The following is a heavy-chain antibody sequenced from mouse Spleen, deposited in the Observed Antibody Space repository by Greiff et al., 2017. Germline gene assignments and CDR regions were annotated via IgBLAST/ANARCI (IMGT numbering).Heavy chain of an antibody. D-gene: IGHD2-4*01. J-gene: IGHJ1*03. CDR1: GFNIKDDY. Sequence: VQLKQSGAELVRPGASVKLSCTASGFNIKDDYMHWVKQRPEQGLEWIGWIDPENGDTEYASKFQGKATITADTSSNTAYLQLSSLTSEDTAVYYCTTSSYDYDGYFDVWGTGTTVTVSS. CDR2: IDPENGDT. CDR3: TTSSYDYDGYFDV. V-gene: IGHV14-4*01.